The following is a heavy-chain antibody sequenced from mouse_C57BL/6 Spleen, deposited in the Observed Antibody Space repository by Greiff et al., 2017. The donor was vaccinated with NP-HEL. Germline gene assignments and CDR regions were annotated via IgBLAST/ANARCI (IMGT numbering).Heavy chain of an antibody. CDR1: GYTFTDYN. V-gene: IGHV1-22*01. D-gene: IGHD1-1*01. Sequence: VQLQQSGPELVKPGASVKMSCKASGYTFTDYNMHWVKQSHGKSLEWIGYINPNNGGTSYNQKFKGKATLTVNKSSSTAYMELRSLTSEDSAVYYCARVRGYNYYGSNFDYWGQGTTLTVSS. CDR3: ARVRGYNYYGSNFDY. J-gene: IGHJ2*01. CDR2: INPNNGGT.